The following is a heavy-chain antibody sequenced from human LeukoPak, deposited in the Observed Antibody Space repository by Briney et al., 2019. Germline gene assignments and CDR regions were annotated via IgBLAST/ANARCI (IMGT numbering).Heavy chain of an antibody. CDR2: IKEDGSDK. J-gene: IGHJ3*02. Sequence: GGSLRLSCAASGFTFSTYWMSWVRQAPGKGLEWVANIKEDGSDKYYVDSVKGRFTISRDNAKNSLYLQMYSLRAEDTALYYCARDTGYKVAFDIWGQGTMVTVSS. CDR1: GFTFSTYW. V-gene: IGHV3-7*01. D-gene: IGHD5-12*01. CDR3: ARDTGYKVAFDI.